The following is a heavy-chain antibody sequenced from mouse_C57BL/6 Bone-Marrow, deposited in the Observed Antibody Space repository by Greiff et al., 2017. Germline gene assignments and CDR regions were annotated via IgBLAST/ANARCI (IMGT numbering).Heavy chain of an antibody. V-gene: IGHV1-50*01. CDR1: GYTFTSYW. CDR2: IDPSDSYT. Sequence: QVQLQQSGAELVKPGASVKLSCKASGYTFTSYWMQWVKQRPGQGLEWIGEIDPSDSYTNYNQKFKGKATLTVVTSSSTAYMQLSSLTSEDSAVYYCSREGLSGFAYWGQGTLVTVSA. D-gene: IGHD2-4*01. CDR3: SREGLSGFAY. J-gene: IGHJ3*01.